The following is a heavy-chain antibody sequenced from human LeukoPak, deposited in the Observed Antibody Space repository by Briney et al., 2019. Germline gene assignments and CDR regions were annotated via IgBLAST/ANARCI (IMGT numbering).Heavy chain of an antibody. CDR3: ASGVGYCSSTSCYTNAFDI. D-gene: IGHD2-2*02. CDR2: IYYSGST. Sequence: SETLSLTCTDSGGSISSSSYYWGWIRQPPGKGLEWIGSIYYSGSTYYNPSLKSRVTISVDTSKNQFSLKLSSVTAADTAVYYCASGVGYCSSTSCYTNAFDIWGQGTMVTVSS. CDR1: GGSISSSSYY. J-gene: IGHJ3*02. V-gene: IGHV4-39*01.